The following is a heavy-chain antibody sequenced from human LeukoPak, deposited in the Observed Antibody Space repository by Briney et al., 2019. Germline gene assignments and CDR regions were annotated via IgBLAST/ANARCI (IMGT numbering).Heavy chain of an antibody. D-gene: IGHD6-19*01. CDR1: GYTFSNYG. J-gene: IGHJ4*02. CDR3: ARHSGSGWQALGY. CDR2: TSYNGNT. Sequence: ASVKVSCKASGYTFSNYGISWVRQAPGLGLEWMGWTSYNGNTNYAQKFQDRVTMTTDTSKTTAHMELRSLESDDTAVYYCARHSGSGWQALGYWGQGTLVTVSS. V-gene: IGHV1-18*04.